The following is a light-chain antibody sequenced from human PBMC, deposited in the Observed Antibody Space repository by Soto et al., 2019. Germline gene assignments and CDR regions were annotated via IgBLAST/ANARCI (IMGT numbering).Light chain of an antibody. Sequence: DIQMTQSPSTLSASVGDRVTITCRASQTVSNWLAWYQQKPEKAPKLLIYKASRVESGVPSRFSGSGSGTDFTLTINSLQPDDFATYHCQQYKSYLYTFGQGTKLEIK. CDR2: KAS. CDR1: QTVSNW. CDR3: QQYKSYLYT. J-gene: IGKJ2*01. V-gene: IGKV1-5*03.